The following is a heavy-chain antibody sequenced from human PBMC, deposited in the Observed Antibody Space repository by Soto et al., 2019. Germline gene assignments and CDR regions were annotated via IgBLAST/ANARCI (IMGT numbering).Heavy chain of an antibody. D-gene: IGHD5-12*01. J-gene: IGHJ5*02. CDR2: IDYSGTT. Sequence: QVQLQESGPGLVKPSQTLSLTCTVSGGSITSYNHYWTWISQAPGKGLECIGYIDYSGTTNYSPSLQGRVTISVDKSKNHFSLSLTSVTAADTAVYYCARGSRGQRWFDPWGQGALVTVSS. V-gene: IGHV4-30-4*01. CDR1: GGSITSYNHY. CDR3: ARGSRGQRWFDP.